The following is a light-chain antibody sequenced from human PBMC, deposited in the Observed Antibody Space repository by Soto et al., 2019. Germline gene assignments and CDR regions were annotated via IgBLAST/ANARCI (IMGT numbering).Light chain of an antibody. CDR3: QQRSNWPLIT. J-gene: IGKJ5*01. CDR2: GAS. V-gene: IGKV3-11*01. CDR1: QSVCSTY. Sequence: EIVLTQSPATLSLSPGEGATLSCRASQSVCSTYLAWYQQIPGQAPRVLIYGASNRATGIPARFSGSGSGTDFTLTISSLEPEDFAIYYCQQRSNWPLITFGQGTRLEIK.